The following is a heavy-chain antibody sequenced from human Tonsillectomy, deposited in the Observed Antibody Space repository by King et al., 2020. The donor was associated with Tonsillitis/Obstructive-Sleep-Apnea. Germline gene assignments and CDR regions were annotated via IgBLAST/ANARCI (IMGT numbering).Heavy chain of an antibody. CDR3: EKLLGYGGNADTPRFDY. V-gene: IGHV3-9*01. D-gene: IGHD4-23*01. Sequence: VQLVESGGGLVHPGRSLRLSCAASGFTFDDYAMNWVRQAPGKGLEWVSGISWNSGNIGYADSVKGRFTISRDNAKNSLYLQMNSLRAEDTALYYCEKLLGYGGNADTPRFDYWGQGPLVPVSP. CDR1: GFTFDDYA. CDR2: ISWNSGNI. J-gene: IGHJ4*02.